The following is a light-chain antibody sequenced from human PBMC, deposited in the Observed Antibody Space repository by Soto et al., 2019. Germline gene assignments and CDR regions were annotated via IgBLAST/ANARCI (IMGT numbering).Light chain of an antibody. CDR2: EVS. Sequence: QSALTQPPSASGSPGQSVTISCTGTSSDVGGYNYVSWYQQHPGKAPKLMIYEVSERPSGVPDRFSVSKSDNTASLTVSGLQAEDEADYYCSSYAGSNHYVFGNGTKLTVL. CDR1: SSDVGGYNY. V-gene: IGLV2-8*01. CDR3: SSYAGSNHYV. J-gene: IGLJ1*01.